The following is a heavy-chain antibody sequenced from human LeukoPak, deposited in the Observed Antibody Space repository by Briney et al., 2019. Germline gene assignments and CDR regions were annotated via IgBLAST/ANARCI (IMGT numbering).Heavy chain of an antibody. V-gene: IGHV3-74*01. J-gene: IGHJ2*01. CDR3: VRDPGYWYFDL. Sequence: RGSLRLSCATSGFSFTSYWLHWVRQAPGKGLVWVSHINTDGSSTNFADSVKGRFTISRDNAKNTLYLQMNGLRAEDTAVYYCVRDPGYWYFDLWGRGTLVTVSS. CDR1: GFSFTSYW. CDR2: INTDGSST.